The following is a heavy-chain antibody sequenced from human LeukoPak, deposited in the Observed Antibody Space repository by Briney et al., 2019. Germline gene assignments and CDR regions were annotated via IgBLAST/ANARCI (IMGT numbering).Heavy chain of an antibody. J-gene: IGHJ6*02. CDR3: ARVRQNYDFWSGPQGYGMDV. Sequence: PGGSLRLSCAASGFTFSSYAMSWVRQAPGKGLEWISAISGSGGSTYYADSVKGRFTISRDNAKNSLYLQMNSLRDEDTAVYYCARVRQNYDFWSGPQGYGMDVWGQGTTVTVSS. D-gene: IGHD3-3*01. CDR1: GFTFSSYA. CDR2: ISGSGGST. V-gene: IGHV3-23*01.